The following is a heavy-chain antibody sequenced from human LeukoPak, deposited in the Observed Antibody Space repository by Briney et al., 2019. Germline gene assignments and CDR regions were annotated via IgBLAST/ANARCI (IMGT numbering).Heavy chain of an antibody. CDR2: ISGSGGST. J-gene: IGHJ4*02. D-gene: IGHD3-22*01. CDR1: GFTFNRCW. Sequence: GGSLRLSCVVSGFTFNRCWMSWVRQAPGKGLEWVSAISGSGGSTYYADSVKGRFTISRDNSKNTLYLQMNSLRAEDTAVYYCAKQVDLGDYDFDYWGQGTLVTVSS. CDR3: AKQVDLGDYDFDY. V-gene: IGHV3-23*01.